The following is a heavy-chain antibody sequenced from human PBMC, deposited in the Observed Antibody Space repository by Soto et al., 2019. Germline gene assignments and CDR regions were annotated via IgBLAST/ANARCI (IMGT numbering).Heavy chain of an antibody. CDR1: GGSPTSHH. CDR3: TRDMHAAVTHYFDP. J-gene: IGHJ5*02. CDR2: TYYTRNT. V-gene: IGHV4-59*11. D-gene: IGHD1-26*01. Sequence: PSETLYLPYFVSGGSPTSHHWSWIRQFTGQGLVSSAYTYYTRNTNDNPVIQSLVTISFDTSKNQLSLKFTSLTAAATADYYCTRDMHAAVTHYFDPWGQGTLVTVSS.